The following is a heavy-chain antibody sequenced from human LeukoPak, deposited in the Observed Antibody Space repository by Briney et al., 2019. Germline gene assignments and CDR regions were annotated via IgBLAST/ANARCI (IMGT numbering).Heavy chain of an antibody. CDR1: GGSISSSSYY. CDR3: ARGTPTPIVVPEY. Sequence: SETLSLTCTVSGGSISSSSYYWGWIRQPPGKGLEWIGSIYYSGSTYYNPSLKSRVTISVDTSKNQFSLKLNSVTAADTAVYYCARGTPTPIVVPEYWGQGTLVTVSS. J-gene: IGHJ4*02. V-gene: IGHV4-39*07. D-gene: IGHD3-22*01. CDR2: IYYSGST.